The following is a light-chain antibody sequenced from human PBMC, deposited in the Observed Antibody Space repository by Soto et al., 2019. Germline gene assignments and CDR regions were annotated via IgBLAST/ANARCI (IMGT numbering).Light chain of an antibody. CDR1: QSINKY. V-gene: IGKV1-5*01. CDR3: HQYRSFLQL. CDR2: DAS. Sequence: DIQMTQSPSILSASVGDRVTITCRASQSINKYLAWYQQRPGRAPKLLIYDASSLESGVPPRFSGSGSGTEFTLTISSLKPDDFAPYYCHQYRSFLQLVGQGTKVEVK. J-gene: IGKJ1*01.